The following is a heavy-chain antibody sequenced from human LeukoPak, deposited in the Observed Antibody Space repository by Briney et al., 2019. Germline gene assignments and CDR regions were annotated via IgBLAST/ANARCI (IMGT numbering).Heavy chain of an antibody. V-gene: IGHV3-21*01. D-gene: IGHD3-22*01. J-gene: IGHJ4*02. CDR3: ARDKGRWGSSYYQDTFDY. CDR2: ISSSSSYI. Sequence: KPGGSLRLSCAASGFTFSSYSMNWVRQAPGKGLEWVSSISSSSSYIYYADSVKGRFTISRDNAKNSLYLQMNSLRAEDTAVYYCARDKGRWGSSYYQDTFDYWGQGTLVTVSS. CDR1: GFTFSSYS.